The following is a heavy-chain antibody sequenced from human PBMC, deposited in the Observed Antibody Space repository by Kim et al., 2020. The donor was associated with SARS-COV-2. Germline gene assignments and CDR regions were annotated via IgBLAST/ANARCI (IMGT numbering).Heavy chain of an antibody. Sequence: GGSLRLSCATSGFTFRNHGMNWVRQTPGKGLEWLSFITESGQSALYADSVRGRFTISRDDARNFVYLQMNSLRDEDTGLYYCARDFPLGSDLDYWGQGTLVTVSS. J-gene: IGHJ4*02. D-gene: IGHD3-10*01. CDR1: GFTFRNHG. CDR2: ITESGQSA. CDR3: ARDFPLGSDLDY. V-gene: IGHV3-48*02.